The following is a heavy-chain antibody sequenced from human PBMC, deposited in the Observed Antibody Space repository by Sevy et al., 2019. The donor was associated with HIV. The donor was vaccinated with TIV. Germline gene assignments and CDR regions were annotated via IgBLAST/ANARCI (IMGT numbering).Heavy chain of an antibody. V-gene: IGHV3-30*03. J-gene: IGHJ6*02. CDR1: GFTFRNFG. CDR2: VSYDGSSK. CDR3: ARGGSGDYYYYGVDV. D-gene: IGHD3-10*01. Sequence: GGSLRLSCVGSGFTFRNFGVHWLRQAPGKGLEWLSVVSYDGSSKYYVDSVKGRFIVSRDNSKNTLYPQMNSLRTEDTAVYYCARGGSGDYYYYGVDVWGQGTTVTVSS.